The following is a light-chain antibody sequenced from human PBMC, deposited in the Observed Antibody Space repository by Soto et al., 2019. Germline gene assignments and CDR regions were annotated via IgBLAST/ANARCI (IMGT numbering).Light chain of an antibody. CDR2: DAS. Sequence: EIVLTQSPATPSLSPGEGATLSCRASQSVSSYLAWYQQKPGQAPRLLIYDASNRATGIPARFSGSGSGTDFTLTISSLEPEDFAIYYCQQRRNWPLTFGGGTKVEIK. J-gene: IGKJ4*01. CDR3: QQRRNWPLT. V-gene: IGKV3-11*01. CDR1: QSVSSY.